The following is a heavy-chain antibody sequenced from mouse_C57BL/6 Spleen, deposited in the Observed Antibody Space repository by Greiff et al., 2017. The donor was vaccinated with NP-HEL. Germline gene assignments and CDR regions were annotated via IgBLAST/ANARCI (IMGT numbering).Heavy chain of an antibody. J-gene: IGHJ4*01. CDR3: ARSGYSYAMDY. V-gene: IGHV1-26*01. CDR1: GYTFTDYY. D-gene: IGHD2-3*01. CDR2: INPNNGGT. Sequence: EVQLQQSGPELVKPGASVKISCKASGYTFTDYYMNWVKQSHGKSLEWIGDINPNNGGTSYNQKFKGKATLTVDKSSSTAYMELRSLTSEDSAVYYCARSGYSYAMDYWGQRTSVTVSS.